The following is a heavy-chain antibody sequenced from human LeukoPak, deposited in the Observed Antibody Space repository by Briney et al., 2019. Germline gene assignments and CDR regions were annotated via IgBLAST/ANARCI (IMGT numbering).Heavy chain of an antibody. CDR2: ISRSGSDI. Sequence: GGSLTLSCLVSGFSISNSYMTWIRQPPGKGLEWLAYISRSGSDIYFADSLKWQFTISRENAKNSLYLQMNSLRPEGAGLYYCSGDPRLLMYWGHGTLVTVSS. CDR3: SGDPRLLMY. CDR1: GFSISNSY. D-gene: IGHD2-8*01. V-gene: IGHV3-11*01. J-gene: IGHJ4*01.